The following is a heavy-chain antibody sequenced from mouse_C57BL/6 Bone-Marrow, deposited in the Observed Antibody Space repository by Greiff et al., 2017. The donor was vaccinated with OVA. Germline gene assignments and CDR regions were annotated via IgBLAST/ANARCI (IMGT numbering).Heavy chain of an antibody. D-gene: IGHD1-1*01. J-gene: IGHJ2*01. CDR1: GYAFSSYW. CDR3: AREGVWTTVEDY. V-gene: IGHV1-80*01. Sequence: LVESGAELVKPGASVKISCKASGYAFSSYWMNWVKQRPGKGLEWIGQIYPGDGDTNYNGKFKGKATLTADKSSSTAYMQRSSLTSEDSAVYFCAREGVWTTVEDYWGQGTTLTVSS. CDR2: IYPGDGDT.